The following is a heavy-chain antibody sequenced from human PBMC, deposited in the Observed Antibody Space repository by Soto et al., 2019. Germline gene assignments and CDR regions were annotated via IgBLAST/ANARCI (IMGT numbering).Heavy chain of an antibody. CDR3: ARGERFYYYYYGMDV. Sequence: GGSLRLSCAASGFTFSSYSMNWVRQAPGKGLEWVSYISSISSTIYYADSVKGRFTISRDNAKNSLYLQMNSLRAEDTAVYYSARGERFYYYYYGMDVWGQGTTVTVSS. D-gene: IGHD3-10*01. CDR1: GFTFSSYS. CDR2: ISSISSTI. V-gene: IGHV3-48*01. J-gene: IGHJ6*02.